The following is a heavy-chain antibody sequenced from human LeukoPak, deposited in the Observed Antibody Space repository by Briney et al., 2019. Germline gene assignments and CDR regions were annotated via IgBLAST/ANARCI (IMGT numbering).Heavy chain of an antibody. CDR2: INPSGGST. CDR1: GYTFTSYY. Sequence: ASVKVSCKASGYTFTSYYMHWVRQAPGQGLEWMGIINPSGGSTSYAQKFQGRVTMTRDTSTSTVYMELSSLRSEDTAVYYCAKAVRSMVTGGGYFDSWGQGTLVTVSS. J-gene: IGHJ4*02. V-gene: IGHV1-46*01. D-gene: IGHD3-10*01. CDR3: AKAVRSMVTGGGYFDS.